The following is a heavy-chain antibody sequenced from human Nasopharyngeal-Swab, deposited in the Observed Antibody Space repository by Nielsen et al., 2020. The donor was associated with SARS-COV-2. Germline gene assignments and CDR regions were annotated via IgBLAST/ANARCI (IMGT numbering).Heavy chain of an antibody. Sequence: WIRQPPGKGLEWVSSISSSSCYIYYADSVKGRFTISRDNAKNSLYLQMNSLRAEDTAVYYCARDEGKGRYYGSGSPTLDYWGQGTLVTVSS. D-gene: IGHD3-10*01. CDR3: ARDEGKGRYYGSGSPTLDY. J-gene: IGHJ4*02. V-gene: IGHV3-21*01. CDR2: ISSSSCYI.